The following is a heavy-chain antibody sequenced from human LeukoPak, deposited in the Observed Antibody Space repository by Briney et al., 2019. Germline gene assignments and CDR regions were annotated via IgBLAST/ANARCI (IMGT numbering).Heavy chain of an antibody. V-gene: IGHV1-69*05. CDR1: GGTFSSYA. CDR2: IIPIFGTA. J-gene: IGHJ4*02. CDR3: ARHPSPQLHHFDY. Sequence: ASVKVSCKASGGTFSSYAISWVRQAPGQGLEWMGGIIPIFGTANYAQKFQGRLTMTRDTSTNTVYMELSSLRSEDTAVYYCARHPSPQLHHFDYWGQGTLVTVSS. D-gene: IGHD2-2*01.